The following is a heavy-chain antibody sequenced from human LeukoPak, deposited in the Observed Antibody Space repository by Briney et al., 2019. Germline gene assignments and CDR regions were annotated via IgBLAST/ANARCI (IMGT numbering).Heavy chain of an antibody. J-gene: IGHJ4*02. D-gene: IGHD2-15*01. Sequence: ASVKVSCKASGYTFTSYGISWVRQAPGQGLEWMGWISGYNANTNYAQKLQGRVTMATDTSTSTAYMELRSLRSDDTAVYYYARDGGYCSGGSCHSEANDYWGQGTLVTVSS. CDR2: ISGYNANT. CDR1: GYTFTSYG. V-gene: IGHV1-18*01. CDR3: ARDGGYCSGGSCHSEANDY.